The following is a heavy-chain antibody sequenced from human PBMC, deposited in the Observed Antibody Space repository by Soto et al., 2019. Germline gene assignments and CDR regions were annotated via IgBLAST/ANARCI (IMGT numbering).Heavy chain of an antibody. CDR2: IIPIFGTA. V-gene: IGHV1-69*06. CDR3: AGGGDWHQNWFDP. Sequence: SVKVSCKASGGTFSSYAISWVRQAPGQGLEWMGGIIPIFGTANYAQKFQGRVTITADKSTSTAYMELSSLRSEDTAVYYCAGGGDWHQNWFDPWGQGTLVTVSS. D-gene: IGHD2-21*02. CDR1: GGTFSSYA. J-gene: IGHJ5*02.